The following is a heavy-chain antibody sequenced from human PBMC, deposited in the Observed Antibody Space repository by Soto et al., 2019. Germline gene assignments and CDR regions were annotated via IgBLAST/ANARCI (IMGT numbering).Heavy chain of an antibody. CDR2: IYYSGST. D-gene: IGHD5-12*01. J-gene: IGHJ4*02. V-gene: IGHV4-39*01. CDR1: GGSISSSSYY. Sequence: TSETLSLTCTVSGGSISSSSYYWGWIRQPPGKGLEWIGSIYYSGSTYYNPSLKSRVTISVDTSKNQFSLKLSSVTAADTAVYYCARHLERWLPQPHPYFDYWGQGTLVTVSS. CDR3: ARHLERWLPQPHPYFDY.